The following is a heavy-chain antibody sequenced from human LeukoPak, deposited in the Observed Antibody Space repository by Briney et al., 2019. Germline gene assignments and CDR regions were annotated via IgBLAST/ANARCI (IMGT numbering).Heavy chain of an antibody. CDR2: IFYTGST. CDR3: ARHQYDSSGYYYINY. V-gene: IGHV4-59*08. D-gene: IGHD3-22*01. J-gene: IGHJ4*02. CDR1: GGSINGYY. Sequence: SETLSLTCTVSGGSINGYYWSWIRQPPGKGLEWIGYIFYTGSTNYNPSLKSQITMSVDTSKNQFSLRLSSVTAADTAVYYCARHQYDSSGYYYINYWGQGTLVTVSS.